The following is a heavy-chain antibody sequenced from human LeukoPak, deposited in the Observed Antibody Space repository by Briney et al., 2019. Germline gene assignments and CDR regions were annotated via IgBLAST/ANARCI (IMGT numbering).Heavy chain of an antibody. CDR1: GFTFSSYA. CDR3: AKSPTVTMFDY. Sequence: GGSLRLSCAASGFTFSSYAMSWVRQAPGKGLEWVSAISGSGGSTYYADSVKGRFTISRDNYKNTLYLQMNIMRAEDTAVYYCAKSPTVTMFDYWGQGTLVTVSS. J-gene: IGHJ4*02. CDR2: ISGSGGST. V-gene: IGHV3-23*01. D-gene: IGHD4-17*01.